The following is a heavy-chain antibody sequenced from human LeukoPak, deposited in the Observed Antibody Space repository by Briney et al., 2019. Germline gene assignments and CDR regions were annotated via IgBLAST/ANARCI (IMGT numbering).Heavy chain of an antibody. J-gene: IGHJ4*02. Sequence: GASVKVSCTASGYTFTGYYMHWSRQAPGPGLGWMGWINTNSGGTNYAQKFQGRVTMTRDTSISTAYMELSRLRTDETAVYYCARDYCSSTSCTTGRVDYWGQGTLVTVSS. CDR1: GYTFTGYY. D-gene: IGHD2-2*01. V-gene: IGHV1-2*02. CDR3: ARDYCSSTSCTTGRVDY. CDR2: INTNSGGT.